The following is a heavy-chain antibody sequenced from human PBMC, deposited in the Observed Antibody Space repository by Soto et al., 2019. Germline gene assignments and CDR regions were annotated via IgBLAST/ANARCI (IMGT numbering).Heavy chain of an antibody. CDR2: IYYSGST. Sequence: PSETLSLTCTVSGGSISSYYWSWIRQPPGKGLEWIGYIYYSGSTNYNPSLKSRVTISVDTSKNQFSLKLSSVTAADTAVYYCARDFAQLWRNWFDPWGQGTLVTVS. CDR3: ARDFAQLWRNWFDP. CDR1: GGSISSYY. J-gene: IGHJ5*02. V-gene: IGHV4-59*01. D-gene: IGHD5-18*01.